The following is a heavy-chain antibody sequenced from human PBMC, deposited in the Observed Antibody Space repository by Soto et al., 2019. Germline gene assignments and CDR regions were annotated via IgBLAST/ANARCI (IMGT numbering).Heavy chain of an antibody. D-gene: IGHD2-2*01. CDR3: ARDRGVVPAAISHYYYGMDV. CDR1: GGSIRSYY. J-gene: IGHJ6*02. Sequence: SETLSLTCTVSGGSIRSYYWGWVRQPPGKGLEWIGYIYYTGSTNYNPSLKSRVTISADTSKNQFSLKLSSVTAADTAVYYCARDRGVVPAAISHYYYGMDVWGQGTTVTVSS. V-gene: IGHV4-59*01. CDR2: IYYTGST.